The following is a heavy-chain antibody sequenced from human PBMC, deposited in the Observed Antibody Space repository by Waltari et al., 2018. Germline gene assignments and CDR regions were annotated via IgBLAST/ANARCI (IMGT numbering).Heavy chain of an antibody. CDR3: ARAYGDSTRYYYYMDV. V-gene: IGHV4-4*07. CDR2: IYTRGST. J-gene: IGHJ6*03. D-gene: IGHD4-17*01. CDR1: GGSISSYY. Sequence: QVQLQESGPGLVKPSETLSLTCTVSGGSISSYYWSWIRQPAGKGLEWIGRIYTRGSTNYNPSLKSRVTMSVDTSKNQFSLKLSSVTAADTAVYYCARAYGDSTRYYYYMDVWGKGTTVTVSS.